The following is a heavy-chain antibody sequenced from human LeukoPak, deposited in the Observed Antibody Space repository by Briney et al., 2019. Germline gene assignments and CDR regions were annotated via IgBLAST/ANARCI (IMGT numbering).Heavy chain of an antibody. V-gene: IGHV3-30*04. CDR1: GFTFRSYA. CDR2: ISYDGTKR. D-gene: IGHD6-19*01. J-gene: IGHJ4*02. CDR3: ARDSTSSGWYSDIDY. Sequence: RGGPLRLSCAASGFTFRSYAMHWVRQAPGKGLEWVTVISYDGTKRYYADSVKGRFTISRDNAKNSLYLQMNSLRAEDTAVYYCARDSTSSGWYSDIDYWGQGTQVTVSS.